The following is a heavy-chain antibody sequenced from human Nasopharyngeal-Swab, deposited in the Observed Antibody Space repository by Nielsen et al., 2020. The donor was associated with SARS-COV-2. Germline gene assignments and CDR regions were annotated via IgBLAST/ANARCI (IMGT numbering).Heavy chain of an antibody. CDR1: GGSFSGYS. D-gene: IGHD6-13*01. CDR2: INHSAST. V-gene: IGHV4-34*01. CDR3: ARHHSSSWANYYYYGMDV. Sequence: SETLSLTCAVYGGSFSGYSWSWIRQPPGKGLEWIGEINHSASTNYKPSLKSRVTISVDTSKNQFSLKLSSVTAADTAVYYCARHHSSSWANYYYYGMDVWGQGTTVTVSS. J-gene: IGHJ6*02.